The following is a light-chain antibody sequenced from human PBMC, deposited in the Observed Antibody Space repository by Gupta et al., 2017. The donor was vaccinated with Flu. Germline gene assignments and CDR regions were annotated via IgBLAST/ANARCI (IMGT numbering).Light chain of an antibody. CDR3: QQYGSSFT. CDR1: QSVRSSY. J-gene: IGKJ3*01. CDR2: GAS. V-gene: IGKV3-20*01. Sequence: EIVLTQSPGTLSLSPGERATISCRASQSVRSSYLALYQQKPGQPPRLLIYGASSRATGIPDRFIGSGSGTDFTLTISRLEPEEFAVYYCQQYGSSFTFGPGTKVDIK.